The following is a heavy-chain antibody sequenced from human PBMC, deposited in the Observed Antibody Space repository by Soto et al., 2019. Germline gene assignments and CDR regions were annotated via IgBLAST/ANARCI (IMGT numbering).Heavy chain of an antibody. CDR3: ANDFRGSGYYFDS. J-gene: IGHJ4*02. CDR2: ISGNGDNT. D-gene: IGHD3-3*01. Sequence: EVHLLESGGGLVQPGGSLRLSCAASGFTFNNHAVGWVRQAPGKGLEWVSVISGNGDNTYYADSMKGRFTISRDNSKNTLYLQMNSLRPEDTAIYSCANDFRGSGYYFDSWGQGTLVTVSS. V-gene: IGHV3-23*01. CDR1: GFTFNNHA.